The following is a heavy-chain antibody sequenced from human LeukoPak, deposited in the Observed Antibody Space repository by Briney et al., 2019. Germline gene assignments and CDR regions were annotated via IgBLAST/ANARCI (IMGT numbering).Heavy chain of an antibody. V-gene: IGHV3-53*05. CDR3: ARDRLAAAGRGY. Sequence: GGSLRLSCAASGFTVSSNYMSWVRQAPGKGLEWVSVIYSGGSTYYADSVKGRFTISRDNSKNTLYLQMNSLRAEDTAVYYCARDRLAAAGRGYWGQGTLVTVSS. J-gene: IGHJ4*02. CDR1: GFTVSSNY. CDR2: IYSGGST. D-gene: IGHD6-13*01.